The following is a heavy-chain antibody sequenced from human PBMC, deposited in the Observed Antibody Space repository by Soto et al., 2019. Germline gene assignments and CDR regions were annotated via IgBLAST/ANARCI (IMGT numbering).Heavy chain of an antibody. J-gene: IGHJ3*02. CDR3: AREAPTGYSSSWYSVDAFDI. V-gene: IGHV3-53*01. D-gene: IGHD6-13*01. CDR2: IYSGGST. Sequence: PGGSLRLSCAASGFTVSSNYMSWVRQAPGKGLEWVSVIYSGGSTYYADSVKGRFTISRDNSKNTLYFQMNSLRAEDTAVYYCAREAPTGYSSSWYSVDAFDIWGQGTVVTVSS. CDR1: GFTVSSNY.